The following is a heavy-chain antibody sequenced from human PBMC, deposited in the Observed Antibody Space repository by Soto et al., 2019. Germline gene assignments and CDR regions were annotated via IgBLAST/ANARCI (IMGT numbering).Heavy chain of an antibody. Sequence: PGGSLRLSCAASGFTFSSYAVHWVRQAPGKGLEWVAVISYDGSNKYYADSVKGRFTISRDNSKNTLYLQMNSLRAEDTAVYYCASGETYYWGQGTLVTVSS. J-gene: IGHJ4*02. CDR1: GFTFSSYA. CDR2: ISYDGSNK. D-gene: IGHD3-10*01. CDR3: ASGETYY. V-gene: IGHV3-30-3*01.